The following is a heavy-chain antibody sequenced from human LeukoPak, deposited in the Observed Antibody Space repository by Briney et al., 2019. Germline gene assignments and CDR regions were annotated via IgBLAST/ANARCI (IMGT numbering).Heavy chain of an antibody. CDR3: TTEDYADYVPPH. J-gene: IGHJ4*02. CDR2: SKRKSDGGTT. Sequence: PGGSLRLSCAASGFTFTNTWMTWVRQAPGKGLEWVGRSKRKSDGGTTEYADPVKGRFTISTDASTNTPYLQMNSLKTEDTAVYYCTTEDYADYVPPHWGQGALVTVSS. CDR1: GFTFTNTW. D-gene: IGHD4-17*01. V-gene: IGHV3-15*01.